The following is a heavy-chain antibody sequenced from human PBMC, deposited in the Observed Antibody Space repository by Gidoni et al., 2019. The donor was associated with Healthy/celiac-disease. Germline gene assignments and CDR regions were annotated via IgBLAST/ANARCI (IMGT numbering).Heavy chain of an antibody. V-gene: IGHV2-70*11. CDR2: IDCDDDK. D-gene: IGHD5-18*01. Sequence: STSGMCVSWIRQPPGKSLEWLARIDCDDDKYYSTSLKTRLTISKDTSKTQVVLTMTNMDPVDTATYYCAREPAMVRTLDYWGQGTLVTVSS. J-gene: IGHJ4*02. CDR3: AREPAMVRTLDY. CDR1: STSGMC.